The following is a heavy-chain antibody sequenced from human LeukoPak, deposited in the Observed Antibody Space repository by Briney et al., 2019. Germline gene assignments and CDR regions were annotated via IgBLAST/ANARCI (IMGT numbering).Heavy chain of an antibody. V-gene: IGHV1-18*01. CDR2: ISTYNGNT. D-gene: IGHD3-16*01. Sequence: GASVKVSCKASGYTFTSYGISWVRQAPGQGLEWMGWISTYNGNTNYAQKLQGRVTMTTDTSTSTAYMELRSLRSDDTAVYYCARDRDYIWGSSVLPLRSFDIWGQGTMVTVSS. J-gene: IGHJ3*02. CDR1: GYTFTSYG. CDR3: ARDRDYIWGSSVLPLRSFDI.